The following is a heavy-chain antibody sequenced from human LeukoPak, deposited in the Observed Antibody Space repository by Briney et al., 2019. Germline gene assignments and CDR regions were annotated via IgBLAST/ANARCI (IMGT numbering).Heavy chain of an antibody. V-gene: IGHV3-11*01. J-gene: IGHJ5*02. CDR1: GFTFSDYY. D-gene: IGHD2-2*01. CDR2: ISGSGDVI. Sequence: GGSLRLSCAASGFTFSDYYMTWIRQAPGKGLEWLSYISGSGDVINYADSVKGRFTISRDNARNSLYLQMNSLRAEDTAVYYCARDASPYCSSTSCPNWFDPWGQGTLVTVSS. CDR3: ARDASPYCSSTSCPNWFDP.